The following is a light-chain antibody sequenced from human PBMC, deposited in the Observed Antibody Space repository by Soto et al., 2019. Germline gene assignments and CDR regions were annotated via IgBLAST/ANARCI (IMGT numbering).Light chain of an antibody. J-gene: IGLJ2*01. V-gene: IGLV2-8*01. CDR3: TSYAGSNIPVV. CDR2: EVT. CDR1: SSDVGGYNF. Sequence: QSVLTQPPSASGSPGQSVSISCTGTSSDVGGYNFVSWYQQHPGKAPKLMIYEVTKRPSGVPDRFSGSKSGNTASLTVSGLQAEDDADYYCTSYAGSNIPVVFGGGTQLTVL.